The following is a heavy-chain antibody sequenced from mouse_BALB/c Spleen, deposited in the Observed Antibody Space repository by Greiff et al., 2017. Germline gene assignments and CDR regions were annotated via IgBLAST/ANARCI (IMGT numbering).Heavy chain of an antibody. CDR3: TSSYAMDY. J-gene: IGHJ4*01. Sequence: EVKLQESGAELVRSGASVKLSCTASGFNIKDYYMHWVKQRPEQGLEWIGWIDPENGDTEYAPKFQGKATMTADTSSNTAYLQLSSLTSEDSAVYYCTSSYAMDYWGQGTSVTVSS. CDR2: IDPENGDT. V-gene: IGHV14-4*02. D-gene: IGHD1-1*01. CDR1: GFNIKDYY.